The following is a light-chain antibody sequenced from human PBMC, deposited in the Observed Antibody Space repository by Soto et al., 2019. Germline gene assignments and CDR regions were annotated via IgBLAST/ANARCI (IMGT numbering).Light chain of an antibody. Sequence: QSALTQPASVSGSPGQSITISCTGTSRDVGSYNLVSWYQQHPGKAPKLMIYEDSKRPSGVSNRFSGSKSGNTASLTMSGLQAEDEDDYYCCSYAGSRVVFGGGTQLTVL. CDR3: CSYAGSRVV. CDR2: EDS. J-gene: IGLJ2*01. CDR1: SRDVGSYNL. V-gene: IGLV2-23*01.